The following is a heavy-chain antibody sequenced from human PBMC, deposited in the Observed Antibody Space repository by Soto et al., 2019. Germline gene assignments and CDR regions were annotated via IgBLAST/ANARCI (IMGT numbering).Heavy chain of an antibody. CDR3: ARDGLGGMGV. CDR2: ISYDGSNK. V-gene: IGHV3-30-3*01. D-gene: IGHD3-16*01. Sequence: QVQLVESGGGVVQPGRSLRLSCAASGFTFSSYAMHWVRQAPGKGLEWVAVISYDGSNKYYADSVKGRFTISRDNSKNTLYLQMNSLRAEDTAVYYCARDGLGGMGVWGQGTTVTVSS. CDR1: GFTFSSYA. J-gene: IGHJ6*02.